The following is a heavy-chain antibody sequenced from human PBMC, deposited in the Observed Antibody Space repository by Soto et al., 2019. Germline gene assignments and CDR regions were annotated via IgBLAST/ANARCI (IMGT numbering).Heavy chain of an antibody. V-gene: IGHV4-39*02. J-gene: IGHJ4*01. CDR1: GGSISSSSHH. D-gene: IGHD2-8*01. Sequence: QLQLQESGPGLVKPSETLSLTCTVSGGSISSSSHHWAWIRQPPGKGLEWIGSIYYSGNTYHNPSLKSRVTISVDTSKNQFSLKLSSVTAADTSVYYCAREENGQSHYWGHGILVTVSS. CDR3: AREENGQSHY. CDR2: IYYSGNT.